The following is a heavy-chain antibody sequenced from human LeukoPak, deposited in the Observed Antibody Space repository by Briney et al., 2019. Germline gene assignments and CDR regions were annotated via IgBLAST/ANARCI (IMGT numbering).Heavy chain of an antibody. Sequence: PGGSLRLSCTASGFTFGDYAMSWFRQAPGKGLEWVGFIRSKAYGGTTEYAASVKGRFTISRDDSKSIAYLQMNSLKTEDTAVYYCSVYCGGDCYPGEVDYWGQGTLVTVSP. CDR1: GFTFGDYA. J-gene: IGHJ4*02. CDR3: SVYCGGDCYPGEVDY. D-gene: IGHD2-21*02. V-gene: IGHV3-49*03. CDR2: IRSKAYGGTT.